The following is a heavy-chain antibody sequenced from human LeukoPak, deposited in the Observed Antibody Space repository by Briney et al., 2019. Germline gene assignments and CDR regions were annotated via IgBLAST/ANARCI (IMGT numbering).Heavy chain of an antibody. V-gene: IGHV3-30*09. CDR2: ISYDGSIK. CDR3: ANFYDSGCYVCDY. CDR1: GFTFSNFA. D-gene: IGHD6-19*01. Sequence: TGGSLRLSCAASGFTFSNFAMNWVRQAPGKGLEWVAFISYDGSIKSYADSVKGRFAVSRDNSKNTLYLQMNSLRPEDTAFYYCANFYDSGCYVCDYGGRGTLVTVSS. J-gene: IGHJ4*02.